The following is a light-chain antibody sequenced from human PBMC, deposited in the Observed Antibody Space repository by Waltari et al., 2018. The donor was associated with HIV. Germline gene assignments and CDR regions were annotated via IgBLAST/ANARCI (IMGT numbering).Light chain of an antibody. CDR3: SSYSTRGFVL. V-gene: IGLV2-14*01. CDR2: EVY. Sequence: SALTPPASVSGSPGQSITISCTGPASDLTTSNFVSWYQQSPGRAPKLIIFEVYFRPSGVSDRFSGSKSGDTASLTISALRAEDEGDYFCSSYSTRGFVLFGGGTKVTVL. CDR1: ASDLTTSNF. J-gene: IGLJ3*02.